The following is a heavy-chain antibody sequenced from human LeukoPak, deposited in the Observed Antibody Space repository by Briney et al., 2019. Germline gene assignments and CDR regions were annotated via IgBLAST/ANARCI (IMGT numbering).Heavy chain of an antibody. CDR2: INPNSGGT. J-gene: IGHJ4*02. Sequence: GASVKVSCKASGYTFTGYYMHWVRQAPGQGLEWMGWINPNSGGTNYAQKFQGRVTMTRDTSISTAYMELSRLRSDDTAVYYCARERKALAARSTYFDYWGQGTLATVSS. CDR3: ARERKALAARSTYFDY. V-gene: IGHV1-2*02. CDR1: GYTFTGYY. D-gene: IGHD6-6*01.